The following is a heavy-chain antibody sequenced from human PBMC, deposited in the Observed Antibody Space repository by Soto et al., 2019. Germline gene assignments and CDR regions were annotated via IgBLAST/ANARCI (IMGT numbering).Heavy chain of an antibody. D-gene: IGHD2-15*01. CDR1: GFTFSSYG. CDR2: ISYDGSNK. J-gene: IGHJ4*02. V-gene: IGHV3-30*18. Sequence: GGSLRLSCAASGFTFSSYGMHWVRQAPGKGLEWVAVISYDGSNKYYADSVKGRFTISRDNSKNTLYLQMNSLRAEDTAVYYCAKDVFGVVVAPSDFDYWGQGTLVTVSS. CDR3: AKDVFGVVVAPSDFDY.